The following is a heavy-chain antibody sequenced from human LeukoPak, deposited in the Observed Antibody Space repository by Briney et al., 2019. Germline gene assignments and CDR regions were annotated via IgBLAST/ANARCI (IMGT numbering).Heavy chain of an antibody. D-gene: IGHD3-10*01. V-gene: IGHV3-23*01. CDR1: GFTFSNYA. CDR3: ARADGSGSFPFDFDY. CDR2: ISGGSSAI. J-gene: IGHJ4*02. Sequence: GGSLRLSCAASGFTFSNYAMSWVRQVPGKGLEWVSAISGGSSAIYYADYVKGRFTISRDNSKNTLYLQMNSLRAEDTAVYYCARADGSGSFPFDFDYWGQGTLVTVSS.